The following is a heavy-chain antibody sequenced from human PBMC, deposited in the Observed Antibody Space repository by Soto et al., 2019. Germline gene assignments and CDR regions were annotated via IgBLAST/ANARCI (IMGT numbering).Heavy chain of an antibody. J-gene: IGHJ4*02. CDR3: ARRTEYYDGSGSYFDY. CDR2: ISAYNVNT. CDR1: GYTFTSYG. Sequence: QVQLVQSGAEVKKPGASVKVSCKASGYTFTSYGISWVRQAPGQGLEWMGWISAYNVNTNYAQKLQGRVTMTTDTYTSTASMELRSLRSDDTAVYYCARRTEYYDGSGSYFDYWGQGTLVTVSS. D-gene: IGHD3-10*01. V-gene: IGHV1-18*01.